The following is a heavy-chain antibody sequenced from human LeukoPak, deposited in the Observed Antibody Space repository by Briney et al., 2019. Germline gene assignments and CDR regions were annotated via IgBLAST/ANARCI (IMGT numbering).Heavy chain of an antibody. CDR1: GGSIRSYY. CDR3: ARQYYYGSGSRYYYMDV. CDR2: IYTSGST. D-gene: IGHD3-10*01. V-gene: IGHV4-4*07. J-gene: IGHJ6*03. Sequence: SETLSLTCTVSGGSIRSYYWSWIRQPAGKGLEWIGRIYTSGSTNYNPSLKSRVTMSVDTSKNQFSLKLSSVTAADTAVYYCARQYYYGSGSRYYYMDVWGKGTTVTISS.